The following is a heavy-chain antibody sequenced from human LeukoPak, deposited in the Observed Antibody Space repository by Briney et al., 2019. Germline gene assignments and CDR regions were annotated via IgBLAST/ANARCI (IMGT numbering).Heavy chain of an antibody. Sequence: PSETLSLTCAVYGGSFSGYYWSWIRQPPGKGLEGIGEIKHSGSTNYNPSLKSRVTISVVTSKNQFSLKLSSVTAADTAVYYCARTSIYYDSSGYRSWGQGTLVTVSS. CDR3: ARTSIYYDSSGYRS. CDR1: GGSFSGYY. V-gene: IGHV4-34*01. D-gene: IGHD3-22*01. J-gene: IGHJ5*02. CDR2: IKHSGST.